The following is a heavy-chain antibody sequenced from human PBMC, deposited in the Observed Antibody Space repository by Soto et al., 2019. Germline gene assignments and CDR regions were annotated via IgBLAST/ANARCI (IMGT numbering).Heavy chain of an antibody. CDR1: GFTFNIYA. D-gene: IGHD4-17*01. CDR2: ISFDGTKK. J-gene: IGHJ6*02. Sequence: GGSLRLSCAASGFTFNIYALHWVRQAPGKGLEWVAVISFDGTKKYYSDSVKGRFTISRDNLKNALYLQMNNLRVEDAALYFCAREDDYGYRYINYGLDVWGQGTTVTVSS. CDR3: AREDDYGYRYINYGLDV. V-gene: IGHV3-30-3*01.